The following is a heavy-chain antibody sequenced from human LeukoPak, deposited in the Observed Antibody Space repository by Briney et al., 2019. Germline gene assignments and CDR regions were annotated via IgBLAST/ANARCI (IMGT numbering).Heavy chain of an antibody. D-gene: IGHD2-8*01. CDR1: GFTFSNYD. J-gene: IGHJ3*02. CDR2: IGTAGDT. CDR3: ARGTYCINSVCYRVAAFDI. V-gene: IGHV3-13*01. Sequence: GGSLRFSCAASGFTFSNYDMHWVRQVTGKGLEWVSAIGTAGDTYYPDSVKGRFTISRENAKSSLYLQMNSLRAEDTAVYYCARGTYCINSVCYRVAAFDIWGQGTMVTVSS.